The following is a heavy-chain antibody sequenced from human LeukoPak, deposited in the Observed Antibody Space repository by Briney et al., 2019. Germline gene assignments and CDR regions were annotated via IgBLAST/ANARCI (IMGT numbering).Heavy chain of an antibody. J-gene: IGHJ4*02. V-gene: IGHV3-21*01. D-gene: IGHD4-23*01. CDR1: GFAFNTYS. Sequence: PGGSLRLSCAASGFAFNTYSMNWVRQAPGKGLEWVSSIGVSSNHLYYADSVKGRFTISRDNAKNSLFLQMNNLTADDTAVYYCSRVLGTHDYWGQGTLLTVSS. CDR3: SRVLGTHDY. CDR2: IGVSSNHL.